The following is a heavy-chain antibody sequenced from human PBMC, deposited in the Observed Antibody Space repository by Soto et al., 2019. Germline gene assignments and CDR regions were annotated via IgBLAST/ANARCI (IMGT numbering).Heavy chain of an antibody. D-gene: IGHD1-1*01. CDR1: GYSFTYYL. Sequence: PGESLKISFKGSGYSFTYYLISWVRQMPVKGLEWMGIIYPGDSDTRYSPSFQGQVTISADKSISTAHLQWSSLKASDTAVYYCAAAYNSGKSMDVWGQGTTVTVYS. J-gene: IGHJ6*02. CDR2: IYPGDSDT. V-gene: IGHV5-51*01. CDR3: AAAYNSGKSMDV.